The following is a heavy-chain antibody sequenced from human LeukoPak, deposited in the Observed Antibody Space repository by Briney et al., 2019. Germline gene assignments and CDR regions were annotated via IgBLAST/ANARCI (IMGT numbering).Heavy chain of an antibody. J-gene: IGHJ4*02. CDR2: IYPGDSDT. Sequence: GESLKISCKGSGYSFTSYWIGWVRQMPGKGLEWMGIIYPGDSDTRYSPSFQGQVTISADKSISTAYLQWSSLKASDTAMYYGARSAGRNSYYGSRRYYTPNDYWGEGTLGTVSS. CDR1: GYSFTSYW. V-gene: IGHV5-51*01. CDR3: ARSAGRNSYYGSRRYYTPNDY. D-gene: IGHD3-10*01.